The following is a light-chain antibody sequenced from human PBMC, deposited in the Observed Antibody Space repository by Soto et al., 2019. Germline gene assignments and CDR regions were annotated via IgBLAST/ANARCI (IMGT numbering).Light chain of an antibody. Sequence: QSVLTQPPSVSGAPGQSVTISCTGSNSNIGAGYDVHWCQQIPGKAPKLLVYNSNSRPSGIPDRFSGSKSGASASLAITGLQAKDEADYYCQSYDICLTGCYVSGAGTKVIV. CDR2: NSN. CDR3: QSYDICLTGCYV. J-gene: IGLJ1*01. CDR1: NSNIGAGYD. V-gene: IGLV1-40*01.